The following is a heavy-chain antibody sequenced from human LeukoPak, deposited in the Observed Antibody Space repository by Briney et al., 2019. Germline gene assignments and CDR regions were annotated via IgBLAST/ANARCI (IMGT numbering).Heavy chain of an antibody. V-gene: IGHV3-23*01. CDR1: GFTFSTYA. CDR2: ISSSGGNT. J-gene: IGHJ5*02. Sequence: PGGSLRLSCAASGFTFSTYAMSWVRQAPGKGLQWVSSISSSGGNTYYADSVKGRFTISRDNSKSTLYLQMNSLRAEGTAVYYCAKGYSSPFDPWGQGTLVTVSS. CDR3: AKGYSSPFDP. D-gene: IGHD6-13*01.